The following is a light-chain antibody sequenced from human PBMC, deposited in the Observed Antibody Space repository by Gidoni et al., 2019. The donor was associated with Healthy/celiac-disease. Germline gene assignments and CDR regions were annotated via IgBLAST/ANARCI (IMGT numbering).Light chain of an antibody. CDR1: QSISSY. V-gene: IGKV1-39*01. CDR3: QQSYSTLWT. Sequence: DIQMTQSPSSLSASVGDRVTITCRASQSISSYLNWYQQKPGKAPKLLIYAASSLQGGVPSRFSGSGSGTDFTLTISSLQPEDVATYYCQQSYSTLWTFGQGTKVEIK. J-gene: IGKJ1*01. CDR2: AAS.